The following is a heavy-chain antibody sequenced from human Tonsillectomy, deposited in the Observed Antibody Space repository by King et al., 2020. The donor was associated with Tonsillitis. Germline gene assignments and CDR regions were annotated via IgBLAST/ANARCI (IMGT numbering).Heavy chain of an antibody. D-gene: IGHD6-13*01. J-gene: IGHJ4*02. Sequence: QLQESGPGLVKPSETLSLTCIVSGDSISNYYWSWIRQPPGKGLEWVGFISYSGNTNYNPSLKSRVTVSAETSKNEFSLKLSAVIAADTAVYYCARHTIAAAGPGLYYWGQGILVTVSS. CDR3: ARHTIAAAGPGLYY. V-gene: IGHV4-59*08. CDR2: ISYSGNT. CDR1: GDSISNYY.